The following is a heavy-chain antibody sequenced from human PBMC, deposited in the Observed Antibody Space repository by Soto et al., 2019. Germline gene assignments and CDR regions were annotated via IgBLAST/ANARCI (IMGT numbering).Heavy chain of an antibody. V-gene: IGHV3-21*01. CDR2: ISSSSSYI. J-gene: IGHJ4*02. D-gene: IGHD6-6*01. CDR3: ARAAYLSSSPFDY. CDR1: GFTFSSYS. Sequence: KAGGSLRLSCAASGFTFSSYSMNWVRQAPGKGLEWVSSISSSSSYIYYADSVKGRFTISRDNAKNSLYLQMNSLRAEDTAVYYCARAAYLSSSPFDYWGQGTLVTVSS.